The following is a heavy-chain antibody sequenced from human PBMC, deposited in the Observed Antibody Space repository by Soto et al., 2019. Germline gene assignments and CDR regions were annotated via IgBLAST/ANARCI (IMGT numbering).Heavy chain of an antibody. CDR3: ARIPRALRYFDWLSSYYFDY. V-gene: IGHV4-34*01. Sequence: PSETLSLTCAVYGRSFSGYYLSWIRQPPGKGLEWIGEINHSGSTNYNPSLKSRVTISVDTSKNQFSLKLSSVAAADTAVYYCARIPRALRYFDWLSSYYFDYRGQGTLVTVSS. CDR1: GRSFSGYY. CDR2: INHSGST. J-gene: IGHJ4*02. D-gene: IGHD3-9*01.